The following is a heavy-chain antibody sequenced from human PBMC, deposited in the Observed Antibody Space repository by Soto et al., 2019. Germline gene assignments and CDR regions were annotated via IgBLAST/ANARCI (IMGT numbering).Heavy chain of an antibody. D-gene: IGHD3-16*02. CDR1: GGTFSAYA. CDR2: ILPLSGTT. V-gene: IGHV1-69*06. Sequence: QLQLVQSGAEVKKPGSSVKVSCKASGGTFSAYAISWVRQAPGQGLEWMGGILPLSGTTNYTQRFQGRVTISEDKSTSTAYMELSSLRSEDTAVYYCARANPTKYYDYVWGDYRRGGMDVWGQGTTVTVSS. J-gene: IGHJ6*02. CDR3: ARANPTKYYDYVWGDYRRGGMDV.